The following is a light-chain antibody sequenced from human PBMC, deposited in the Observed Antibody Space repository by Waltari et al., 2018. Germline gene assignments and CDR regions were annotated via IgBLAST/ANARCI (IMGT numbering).Light chain of an antibody. CDR1: QSISNW. J-gene: IGKJ2*01. CDR3: QQYYTDPYT. CDR2: KAS. Sequence: DIQMTQSPSTLSASVGDKVTITCRASQSISNWLAWYQQKPGKAPKLLIYKASSLESGVPLRFSGSGSGTEFTLSISTLQPDDFATYLCQQYYTDPYTFGQGTKLEIK. V-gene: IGKV1-5*03.